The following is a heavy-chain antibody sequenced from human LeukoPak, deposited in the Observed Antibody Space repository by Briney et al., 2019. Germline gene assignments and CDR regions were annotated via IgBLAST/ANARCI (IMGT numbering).Heavy chain of an antibody. J-gene: IGHJ6*03. D-gene: IGHD3-10*01. V-gene: IGHV3-48*03. CDR2: ISSSGSTI. CDR3: ARDCLTMVRGVVVTSYYYYMDV. CDR1: GFTFSSYE. Sequence: HPGGSLRLSCAASGFTFSSYEMNWVRQAPGKGLYWVSYISSSGSTIYYADSVKGRFTISRDNAKNSLYLQMNSLRAEDTAVYYCARDCLTMVRGVVVTSYYYYMDVWGKGTTVTVSS.